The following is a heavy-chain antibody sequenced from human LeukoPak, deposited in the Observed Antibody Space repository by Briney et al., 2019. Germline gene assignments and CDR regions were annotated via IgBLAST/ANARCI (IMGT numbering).Heavy chain of an antibody. V-gene: IGHV3-74*01. CDR2: INSDGNST. CDR3: PRVRFSTYRYYFDY. CDR1: GFTFSSYW. Sequence: GGSLRLSCAASGFTFSSYWMLWVRQAPGKGLVWVSRINSDGNSTTYADSVKGRFTISRANAKNTLYLQMTSLRAEDPAVYYCPRVRFSTYRYYFDYWGQGTLVTVSS. D-gene: IGHD3-16*02. J-gene: IGHJ4*02.